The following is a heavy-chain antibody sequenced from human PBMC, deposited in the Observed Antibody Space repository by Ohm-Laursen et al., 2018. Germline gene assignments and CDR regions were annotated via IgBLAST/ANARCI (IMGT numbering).Heavy chain of an antibody. CDR3: ARVAGSYLAPVAFDI. Sequence: TLSLTCTVSGGSISSGGYYWSWIRQHPGKGLEWIGYICYSGSTYYNPSLKSLVTISVDTSKNQFSLKLSSVTAADTAVYYCARVAGSYLAPVAFDIWGQGTMVTVSS. V-gene: IGHV4-31*01. J-gene: IGHJ3*02. D-gene: IGHD1-26*01. CDR1: GGSISSGGYY. CDR2: ICYSGST.